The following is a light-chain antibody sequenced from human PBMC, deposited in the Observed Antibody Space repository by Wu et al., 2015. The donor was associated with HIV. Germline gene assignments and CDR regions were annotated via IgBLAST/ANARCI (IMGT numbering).Light chain of an antibody. Sequence: DTQMTQSPSSLSASVGDRVVITCRATQATTMFLNWYQQKPGKAPKLLIYSASILQSGVPSRFSGGGSGPDFTLTISSLQPEDYATYYCQKYNTAPWTFGQGTKVEMK. V-gene: IGKV1-39*01. J-gene: IGKJ1*01. CDR1: QATTMF. CDR2: SAS. CDR3: QKYNTAPWT.